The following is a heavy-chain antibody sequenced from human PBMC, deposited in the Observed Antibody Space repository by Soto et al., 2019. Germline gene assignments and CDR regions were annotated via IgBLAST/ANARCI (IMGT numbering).Heavy chain of an antibody. CDR3: ARVPIAVRGVIAGPQNNWFDP. D-gene: IGHD3-10*01. CDR1: GATFSSYS. CDR2: ITPILGTT. Sequence: QVQLVQSGAEVKKPGSSVKVSCEISGATFSSYSITWLRQAPGQGLEWMGRITPILGTTDYAPNFQGRLTLTADKATTTAYMELSSLKSEDTAVYYCARVPIAVRGVIAGPQNNWFDPWGQGTLVTVSS. J-gene: IGHJ5*02. V-gene: IGHV1-69*08.